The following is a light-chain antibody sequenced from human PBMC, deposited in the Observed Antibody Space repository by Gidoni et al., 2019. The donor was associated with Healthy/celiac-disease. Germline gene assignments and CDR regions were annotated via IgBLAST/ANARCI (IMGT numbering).Light chain of an antibody. CDR3: QKYNSAPPEFT. CDR2: AAS. V-gene: IGKV1-27*01. J-gene: IGKJ3*01. Sequence: IQMTQSPSSLSASVGDRVTITCRASQGISNYLAWYQQKPGKVPKLLIYAASTLQSGVPSRFSGSGSGTDFTLTISSLQPEDVATYDCQKYNSAPPEFTFXPXTKVDIK. CDR1: QGISNY.